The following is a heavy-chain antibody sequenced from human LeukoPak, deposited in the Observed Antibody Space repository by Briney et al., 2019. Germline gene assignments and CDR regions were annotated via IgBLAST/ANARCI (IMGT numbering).Heavy chain of an antibody. J-gene: IGHJ4*02. Sequence: PSETLSLTCAVYGGSFSSYYWGWIRQPPGKGLEWIGSIYYSGSTYYNPSLKSRVTISVDTSKNQFSLKLSSVTAADTAVYYCARVDYYDSSGYYGLFDYWGQGTLVTVSS. CDR1: GGSFSSYY. D-gene: IGHD3-22*01. V-gene: IGHV4-39*07. CDR3: ARVDYYDSSGYYGLFDY. CDR2: IYYSGST.